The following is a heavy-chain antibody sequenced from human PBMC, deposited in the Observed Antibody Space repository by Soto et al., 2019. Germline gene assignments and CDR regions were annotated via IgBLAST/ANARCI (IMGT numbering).Heavy chain of an antibody. Sequence: EVQLWESGGGLVQPGGSLRLSCAAYGLTFSGYSMSWVRQAPGTGLEWDSAISGSGSTTYYADSVKGRFTISRDDSKNILFLQMNSLRAEDTAVYYCVTRSRGLQSSPPRLDSWGQGTLVTVSS. CDR1: GLTFSGYS. CDR3: VTRSRGLQSSPPRLDS. V-gene: IGHV3-23*01. CDR2: ISGSGSTT. D-gene: IGHD4-4*01. J-gene: IGHJ4*02.